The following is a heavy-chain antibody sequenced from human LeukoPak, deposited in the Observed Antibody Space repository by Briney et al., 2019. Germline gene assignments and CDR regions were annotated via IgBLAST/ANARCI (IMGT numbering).Heavy chain of an antibody. D-gene: IGHD3-10*01. CDR2: ISGSGGST. V-gene: IGHV3-23*01. J-gene: IGHJ5*02. CDR3: AKERLLWFGELLSPFAT. Sequence: GGSLRLSCAASGFTFSSYAMSWVRQAPGKGLEWVSAISGSGGSTYYAGSVKGRFTISRDNSKNTLYLQMNSLRAEDTAVYYCAKERLLWFGELLSPFATWGQGTLVTVSS. CDR1: GFTFSSYA.